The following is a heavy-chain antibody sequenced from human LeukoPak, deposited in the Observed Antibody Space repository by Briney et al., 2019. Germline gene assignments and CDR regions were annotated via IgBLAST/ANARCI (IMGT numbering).Heavy chain of an antibody. CDR3: ARLLSSSGPGVYYFDY. CDR1: GYSFTSYC. CDR2: IYPGDSDT. J-gene: IGHJ4*02. D-gene: IGHD3-22*01. V-gene: IGHV5-51*01. Sequence: GESLKISCKGSGYSFTSYCIGWVRQMPGKGLEWMGIIYPGDSDTRYSPSFQGQVAISADKSISTAYLQWSSLKASDTAMYYCARLLSSSGPGVYYFDYWGQGTLVTVSS.